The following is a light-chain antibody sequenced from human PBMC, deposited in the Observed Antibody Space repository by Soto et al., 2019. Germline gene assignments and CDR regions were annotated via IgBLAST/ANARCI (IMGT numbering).Light chain of an antibody. CDR1: SSTIGSNT. J-gene: IGLJ2*01. V-gene: IGLV1-44*01. CDR2: RNN. CDR3: AAWDDSLNGVV. Sequence: QSVLTQQPSRSGTPGERVTLTCSGSSSTIGSNTVTWYQQLPGTAPKLLIYRNNQRPSGVPDRFSGSKSGTSATLAISGLQSEDEADYYCAAWDDSLNGVVFGGGTKLTVL.